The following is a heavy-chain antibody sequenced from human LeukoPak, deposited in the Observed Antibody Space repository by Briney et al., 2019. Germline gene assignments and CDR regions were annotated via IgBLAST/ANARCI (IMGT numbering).Heavy chain of an antibody. CDR2: IYYSGST. CDR1: GGSISSYY. V-gene: IGHV4-39*01. CDR3: ARRRGSGSTQVFDY. J-gene: IGHJ4*02. Sequence: SETLSLTCTVSGGSISSYYWGWIRQPPGKGLEWIGSIYYSGSTYYNPSLKSRVTISVDTSKNQFSLKLSSVTAADTAVYYCARRRGSGSTQVFDYWGQGTLVTVSS. D-gene: IGHD6-19*01.